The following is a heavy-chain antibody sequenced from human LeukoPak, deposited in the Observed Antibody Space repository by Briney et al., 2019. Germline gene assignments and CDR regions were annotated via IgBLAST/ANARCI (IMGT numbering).Heavy chain of an antibody. V-gene: IGHV4-38-2*02. CDR3: ARAPSDSSGYSSYYYYMDV. CDR1: GYSISSGYY. Sequence: SETLSRTCTVSGYSISSGYYWGWIRQPPGKGLEWIGSIYHGGSTYYNPSLKSRVTISVDTSKNQFSLKLSSVTAADTAVYYCARAPSDSSGYSSYYYYMDVWGKGTTVTVSS. J-gene: IGHJ6*03. CDR2: IYHGGST. D-gene: IGHD3-22*01.